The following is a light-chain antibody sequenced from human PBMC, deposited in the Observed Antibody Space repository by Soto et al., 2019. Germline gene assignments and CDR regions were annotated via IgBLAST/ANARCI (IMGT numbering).Light chain of an antibody. V-gene: IGKV1-5*03. Sequence: DIQMTQSPSTLSASVGDRVTITCRASQTISTLLAWDQQRPGKAPNRLIYKASSLESGGPSRFSGSGSGTEFSLTISSLQPDDFANYFCQQYSTCPWTFGQGTKVEVK. CDR2: KAS. CDR1: QTISTL. J-gene: IGKJ1*01. CDR3: QQYSTCPWT.